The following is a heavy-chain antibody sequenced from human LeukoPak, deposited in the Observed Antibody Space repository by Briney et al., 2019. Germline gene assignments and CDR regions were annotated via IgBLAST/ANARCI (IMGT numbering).Heavy chain of an antibody. Sequence: GGSLRLSCAATGFTFGSYWMSWVRQAPGKGLEWVANIKGDGSDNHYVDSVRGRFTISRDNAKNSLYLQMNSLRAEDTAVYYCARDLGYYRADYWGQGTLVTVSS. CDR3: ARDLGYYRADY. D-gene: IGHD1-26*01. V-gene: IGHV3-7*04. CDR2: IKGDGSDN. J-gene: IGHJ4*02. CDR1: GFTFGSYW.